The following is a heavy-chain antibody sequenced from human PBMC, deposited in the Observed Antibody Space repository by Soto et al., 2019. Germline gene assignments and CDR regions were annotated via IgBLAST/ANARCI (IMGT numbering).Heavy chain of an antibody. CDR3: TSLRFLEWLIDY. D-gene: IGHD3-3*01. J-gene: IGHJ4*02. V-gene: IGHV3-64D*09. CDR2: ISTNGGST. Sequence: GESLKISFSASGFTFSSYAMHWVLQAPGKGLEYISAISTNGGSTYYADSVKGRFTISRDNSKNTLFLQMSSLRAEDTAVYYCTSLRFLEWLIDYWGQGTVVTVSS. CDR1: GFTFSSYA.